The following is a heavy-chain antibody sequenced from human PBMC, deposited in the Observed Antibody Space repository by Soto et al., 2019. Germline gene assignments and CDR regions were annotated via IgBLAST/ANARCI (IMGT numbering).Heavy chain of an antibody. CDR1: GFTFSSYG. D-gene: IGHD3-22*01. Sequence: GGSLRLSCAASGFTFSSYGMHWVRQAPGKGLEWVAVIWYDGSNKYYADSVKGRFTISRDNSKNTLYLQMNSLRAEDTAVYYCARDQYYDSSGYYFGFDYWGQGTLVTVSS. J-gene: IGHJ4*02. V-gene: IGHV3-33*01. CDR2: IWYDGSNK. CDR3: ARDQYYDSSGYYFGFDY.